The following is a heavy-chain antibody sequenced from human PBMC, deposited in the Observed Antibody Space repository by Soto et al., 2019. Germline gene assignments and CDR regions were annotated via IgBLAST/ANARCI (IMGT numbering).Heavy chain of an antibody. J-gene: IGHJ1*01. Sequence: GGSLRLSCAASGFTFDDYAMHWVRQVPGKGLEWVSGINWNSGSIGYGDSVKARFAISRDNAKNSLHLQMNSLSAEDTAFYYCVKDESINWYSGHFRHWGQGTRVTVSS. V-gene: IGHV3-9*01. CDR2: INWNSGSI. D-gene: IGHD6-13*01. CDR1: GFTFDDYA. CDR3: VKDESINWYSGHFRH.